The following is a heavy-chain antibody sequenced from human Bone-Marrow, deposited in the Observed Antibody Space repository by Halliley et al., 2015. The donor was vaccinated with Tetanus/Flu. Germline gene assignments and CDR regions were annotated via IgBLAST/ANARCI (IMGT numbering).Heavy chain of an antibody. V-gene: IGHV3-74*01. Sequence: SLRLSCEASGFTVSNYWMHWVRRAPGKGLEWVSRIDSDGRSTTYADSVKGRFTISRDNAKNSLFLQMNSLRAEDTAVYYCATDYSTYARTSGFDIWGQGTMVPVSS. CDR2: IDSDGRST. CDR1: GFTVSNYW. D-gene: IGHD4-4*01. CDR3: ATDYSTYARTSGFDI. J-gene: IGHJ3*02.